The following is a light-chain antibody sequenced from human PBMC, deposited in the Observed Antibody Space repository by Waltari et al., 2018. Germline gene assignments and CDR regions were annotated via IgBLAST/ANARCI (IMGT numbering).Light chain of an antibody. Sequence: EIVLTQSPATLSLSPGESATLSCTASQTVGAYLAWYQQKPGQAPRLLIYDASNRATGIPARFSGSGSGTDFTLTISSLEPADSAVYYCQQRSDRPPVSFGQGTKLEIK. V-gene: IGKV3-11*01. CDR1: QTVGAY. J-gene: IGKJ2*03. CDR3: QQRSDRPPVS. CDR2: DAS.